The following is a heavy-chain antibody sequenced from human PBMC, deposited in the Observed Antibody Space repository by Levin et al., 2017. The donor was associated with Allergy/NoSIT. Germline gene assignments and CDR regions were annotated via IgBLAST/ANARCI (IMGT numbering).Heavy chain of an antibody. CDR2: INHSGST. J-gene: IGHJ6*02. CDR3: ARGRVAHGNYYYYYGMDV. V-gene: IGHV4-34*01. CDR1: GGSFSGYY. Sequence: SETLSLTCAVYGGSFSGYYWSWIRQPPGKGLEWIGEINHSGSTNYNPSLKSRVTISVDTSKNQFSLKLSSVTAADTAVYYCARGRVAHGNYYYYYGMDVWGQGTTVTVSS. D-gene: IGHD1-26*01.